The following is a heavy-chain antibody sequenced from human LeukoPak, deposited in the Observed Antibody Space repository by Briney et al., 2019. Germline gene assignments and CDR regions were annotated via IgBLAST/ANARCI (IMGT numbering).Heavy chain of an antibody. J-gene: IGHJ4*02. D-gene: IGHD3-10*01. CDR1: GFTFDDYA. V-gene: IGHV3-9*01. CDR3: ASSPSGSYYRDFDY. Sequence: GGSLRLSCAASGFTFDDYAMHWVRQAPGKGLEWVSGISWNSGSIGYADSVKGRFTISRDNAKNSLYLQMNSLRAEDTAVYYCASSPSGSYYRDFDYWGQGTLVTVSS. CDR2: ISWNSGSI.